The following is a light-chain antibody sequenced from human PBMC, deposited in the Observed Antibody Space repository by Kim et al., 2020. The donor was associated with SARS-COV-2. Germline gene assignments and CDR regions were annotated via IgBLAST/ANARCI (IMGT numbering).Light chain of an antibody. CDR3: QQRSKWPRT. Sequence: EIVLTQSPATLSLSPGERATLSCRASQSVDSALAWYQQKPNQPPRLLIYATSNRATGIPGRFSVSGSGTDFTLTISSLEPEDFAVYYCQQRSKWPRTFGQGTKLEI. CDR2: ATS. V-gene: IGKV3-11*01. CDR1: QSVDSA. J-gene: IGKJ2*01.